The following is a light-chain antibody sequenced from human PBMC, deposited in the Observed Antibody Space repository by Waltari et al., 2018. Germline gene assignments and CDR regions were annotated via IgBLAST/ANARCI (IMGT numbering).Light chain of an antibody. CDR3: CSYSGTHTFVV. Sequence: QSALTQPRSVSGSPGQSVTMSCTGTTSDVGGYNYVSWYQQHAGKVPKLMIYDVTKRRSGVPDRFAGSKSGNTASLTISGLQAEEEADYYCCSYSGTHTFVVFGGGTKLTVL. CDR2: DVT. CDR1: TSDVGGYNY. V-gene: IGLV2-11*01. J-gene: IGLJ2*01.